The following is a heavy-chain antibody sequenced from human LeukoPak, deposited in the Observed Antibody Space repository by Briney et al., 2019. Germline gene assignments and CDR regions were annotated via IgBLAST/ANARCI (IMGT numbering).Heavy chain of an antibody. CDR2: IYPDDSDT. CDR3: ARHKDQLLSNWFDP. J-gene: IGHJ5*02. D-gene: IGHD2-2*01. CDR1: GYSFTSYW. V-gene: IGHV5-51*01. Sequence: GESLKISCKGSGYSFTSYWIGWVRQMPGKGLEWMGIIYPDDSDTRYSPSFQGQVTISADKSTSTAYLQWSSLKASDTAMYYCARHKDQLLSNWFDPWGQGTLVTVSS.